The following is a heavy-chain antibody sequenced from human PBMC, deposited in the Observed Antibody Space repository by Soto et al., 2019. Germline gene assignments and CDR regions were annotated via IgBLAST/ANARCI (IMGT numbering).Heavy chain of an antibody. Sequence: SETLSLTCAVSGGSISSGGYCWSWIRQPPGKGLEWIGYIYHSGSTYYNPSLKSRVTISVDTSKNQFSLKLNSMTAADTAVYYCARHNYGSGSTYFDYWVQGTLVTVSS. D-gene: IGHD3-10*01. CDR3: ARHNYGSGSTYFDY. CDR2: IYHSGST. CDR1: GGSISSGGYC. J-gene: IGHJ4*02. V-gene: IGHV4-30-2*01.